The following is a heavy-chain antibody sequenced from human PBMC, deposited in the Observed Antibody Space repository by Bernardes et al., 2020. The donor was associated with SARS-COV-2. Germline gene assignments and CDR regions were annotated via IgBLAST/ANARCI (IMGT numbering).Heavy chain of an antibody. CDR3: AKGSNYEEDAFDI. V-gene: IGHV1-24*01. CDR2: FDSEDGET. Sequence: ASVKVTCKVSGYTLTELSMHWLRQARGKELAGMGGFDSEDGETIYAQKFQGRVTMTEDTSTDTAYMEMSSLRSADTAVYYCAKGSNYEEDAFDIWGQGTTVIVS. CDR1: GYTLTELS. D-gene: IGHD3-3*01. J-gene: IGHJ3*02.